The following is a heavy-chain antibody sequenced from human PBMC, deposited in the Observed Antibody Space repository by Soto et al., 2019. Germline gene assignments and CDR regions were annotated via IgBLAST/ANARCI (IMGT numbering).Heavy chain of an antibody. D-gene: IGHD6-13*01. CDR3: ARSSSWYHFDY. Sequence: ASVTVPSQASGYTYTSYYIHWVRQAPGQGLEWMGIINPSGGTTKYAQKFQGRVTMTRDTSTSTVYMELSSLRSEDTAVYYCARSSSWYHFDYWGQGTLVTVSS. CDR2: INPSGGTT. CDR1: GYTYTSYY. V-gene: IGHV1-46*03. J-gene: IGHJ4*02.